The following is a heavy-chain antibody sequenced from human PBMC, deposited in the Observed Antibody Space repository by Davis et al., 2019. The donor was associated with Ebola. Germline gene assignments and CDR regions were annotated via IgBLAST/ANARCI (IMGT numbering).Heavy chain of an antibody. D-gene: IGHD3-10*01. V-gene: IGHV4-4*07. Sequence: PSETLSLTCTVSGGSISNSYWSWIRQPAGKGLEWIGRIYSSGSTNYNPSLKSRLTMSVDTSKNHFSLKLSSVTAADTAVYYCARAGVYRPYYFDYWGQGTLVTVSS. J-gene: IGHJ4*02. CDR2: IYSSGST. CDR1: GGSISNSY. CDR3: ARAGVYRPYYFDY.